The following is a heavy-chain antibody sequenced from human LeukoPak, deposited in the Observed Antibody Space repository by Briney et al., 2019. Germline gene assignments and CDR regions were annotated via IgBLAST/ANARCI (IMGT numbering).Heavy chain of an antibody. D-gene: IGHD6-13*01. J-gene: IGHJ4*02. Sequence: GGSLRLSCAASGFTFSSYEMNWVRQAPGKGLEWVSYISSSDSTIYYADSVKGRFTISRDNAKNSLYLQMNSLRAEDTAVYYCARGKYSSSWHEGVRYFDYWGQGTLVTVSS. CDR2: ISSSDSTI. CDR1: GFTFSSYE. V-gene: IGHV3-48*03. CDR3: ARGKYSSSWHEGVRYFDY.